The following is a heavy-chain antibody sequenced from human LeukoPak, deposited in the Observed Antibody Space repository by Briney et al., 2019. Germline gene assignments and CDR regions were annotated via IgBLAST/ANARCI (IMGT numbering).Heavy chain of an antibody. J-gene: IGHJ2*01. V-gene: IGHV4-34*01. CDR3: ARGGWELRTLRKYFDL. CDR1: GGSFSGYY. CDR2: INHSGST. D-gene: IGHD1-26*01. Sequence: KPSETLSLTCAVYGGSFSGYYWSWIRQPPGKGLEWIGEINHSGSTNYNPSLKSRVTISVDTSKNQFSLKLSSVTAADTAVYYCARGGWELRTLRKYFDLWGRGTLVTVSS.